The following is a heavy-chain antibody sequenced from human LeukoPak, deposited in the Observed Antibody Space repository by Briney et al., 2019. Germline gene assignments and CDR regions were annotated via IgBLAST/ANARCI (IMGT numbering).Heavy chain of an antibody. CDR1: GLTFSGNY. D-gene: IGHD6-13*01. CDR2: IYSDETT. CDR3: ARRITTSGLYYFDL. Sequence: PGGSLRLSCAASGLTFSGNYMSWVRQAPGKGLEWVSIIYSDETTAYPDSVKGRFTISRDNSKNMLYLQMNSLRAEDTAVYYCARRITTSGLYYFDLWGQGTLVTVSS. J-gene: IGHJ4*02. V-gene: IGHV3-66*04.